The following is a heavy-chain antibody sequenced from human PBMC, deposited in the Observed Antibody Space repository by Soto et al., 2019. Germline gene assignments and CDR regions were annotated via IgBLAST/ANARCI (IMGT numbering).Heavy chain of an antibody. CDR1: GFTFSSYE. J-gene: IGHJ4*02. V-gene: IGHV3-48*03. Sequence: RGALVLPCAALGFTFSSYEMTWGRQAPGKGLEWVSYISSSGSTIYYADSVKGRFTISRDNAKNSLYLQMNSLRAEDTAVYYCARDSQQLVTFYFDYWGRGTMVTVSS. CDR3: ARDSQQLVTFYFDY. CDR2: ISSSGSTI. D-gene: IGHD6-13*01.